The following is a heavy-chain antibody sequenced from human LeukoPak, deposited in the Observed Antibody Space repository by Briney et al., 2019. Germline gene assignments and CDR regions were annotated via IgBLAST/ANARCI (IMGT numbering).Heavy chain of an antibody. Sequence: GGSLRLSCAASGFTFSSYGIHWVRQAPGKGLEWVTFIQYDGSNKYADSVKGRFTISRDNSKNVLYLQMNSLRAEDTALYYCAKSSSRLDTASFEYWGQGTLVTVSS. CDR3: AKSSSRLDTASFEY. J-gene: IGHJ4*02. V-gene: IGHV3-30*02. D-gene: IGHD5-18*01. CDR2: IQYDGSNK. CDR1: GFTFSSYG.